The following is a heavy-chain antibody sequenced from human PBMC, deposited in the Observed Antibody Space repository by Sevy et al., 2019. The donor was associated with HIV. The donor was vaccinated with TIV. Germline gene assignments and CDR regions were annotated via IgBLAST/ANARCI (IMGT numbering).Heavy chain of an antibody. D-gene: IGHD2-15*01. CDR2: VWDDGSNK. CDR1: GFTFSSYG. V-gene: IGHV3-33*01. J-gene: IGHJ4*02. CDR3: ARFRWPYTLFFDY. Sequence: GGSLRLSCTASGFTFSSYGMHWVRQAPGKGLEWVAVVWDDGSNKYYVHSVKDRFTISRDNSKNILYLQMNSLRAEDTAVYYCARFRWPYTLFFDYWGQGTLVTVSS.